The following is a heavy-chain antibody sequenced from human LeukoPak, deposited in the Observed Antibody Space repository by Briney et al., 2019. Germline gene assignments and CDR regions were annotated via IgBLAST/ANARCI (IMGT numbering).Heavy chain of an antibody. CDR2: IYYSGST. D-gene: IGHD3-10*01. V-gene: IGHV4-31*03. J-gene: IGHJ4*02. CDR1: GGSISSGGYY. Sequence: SQTLSLTCTVSGGSISSGGYYWSWIRQHPGKGLGWIGYIYYSGSTYYNPSLKSRVTISVDTSKNQFSLKLSSVTAADTAVYYCARRYYYNLGSFPFDFWGQGTLVTVSS. CDR3: ARRYYYNLGSFPFDF.